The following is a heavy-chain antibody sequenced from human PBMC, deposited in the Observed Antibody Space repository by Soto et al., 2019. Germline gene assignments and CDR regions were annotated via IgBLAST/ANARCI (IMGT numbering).Heavy chain of an antibody. Sequence: GASVKVSCKASGYTFTSYGISWVRQAPGQGLEWMGWISAYNGNTNYAQKLQGRVTMTTDTSTSTAYVELRSLRSDYTAVDYCARDAPHYGSGSYYGMVLWAQGTTVTVSS. CDR1: GYTFTSYG. CDR2: ISAYNGNT. J-gene: IGHJ6*02. V-gene: IGHV1-18*04. D-gene: IGHD3-10*01. CDR3: ARDAPHYGSGSYYGMVL.